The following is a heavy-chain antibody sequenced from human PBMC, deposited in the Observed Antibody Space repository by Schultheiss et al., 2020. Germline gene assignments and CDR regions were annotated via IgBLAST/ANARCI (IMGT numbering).Heavy chain of an antibody. Sequence: TLSLTCTVSGGSISSSSYYWGWIRQPPGKGLEWIGSIYYSGSTYYNPSLKSRVTISVDTSKNQFSLKLSSVTAADTAVYYCASDPPYCSGGSCYSQYYFDYWGQGTLVTVSS. J-gene: IGHJ4*02. CDR1: GGSISSSSYY. CDR2: IYYSGST. D-gene: IGHD2-15*01. CDR3: ASDPPYCSGGSCYSQYYFDY. V-gene: IGHV4-39*07.